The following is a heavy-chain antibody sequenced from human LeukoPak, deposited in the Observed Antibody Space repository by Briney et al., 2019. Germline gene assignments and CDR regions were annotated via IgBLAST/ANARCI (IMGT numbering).Heavy chain of an antibody. CDR3: AIRPYSSSSPLYFQH. CDR2: ISYSGVVK. V-gene: IGHV3-30*03. CDR1: GYTFSDYS. D-gene: IGHD2-2*01. J-gene: IGHJ1*01. Sequence: PGRSLKLSCTASGYTFSDYSMHWVRQAPGKGLEWVSVISYSGVVKFYADSVKGRFTISRDNSKNTLYLQMNNLTDEDTAVYYCAIRPYSSSSPLYFQHWGQGTLVTVSS.